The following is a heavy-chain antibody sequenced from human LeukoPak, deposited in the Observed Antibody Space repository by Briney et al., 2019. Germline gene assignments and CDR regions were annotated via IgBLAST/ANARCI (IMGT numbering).Heavy chain of an antibody. CDR3: ARQSDSSGYYYLGAFDF. CDR2: IYTSGNT. Sequence: TSETLSLTCTVSGGSISSYYWSWIRQPPGKGLEWIGRIYTSGNTNYNPSLKSRLTMSVDTSKNQVSLKLSSVTAADTAVYYCARQSDSSGYYYLGAFDFWGQGTMVTVSS. CDR1: GGSISSYY. V-gene: IGHV4-4*07. J-gene: IGHJ3*01. D-gene: IGHD3-22*01.